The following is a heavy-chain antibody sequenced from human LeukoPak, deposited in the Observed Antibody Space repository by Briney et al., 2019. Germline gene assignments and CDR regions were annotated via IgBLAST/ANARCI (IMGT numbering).Heavy chain of an antibody. Sequence: GASVKVSCKASGYTFTSYYMHWVRQAPGQGLEWMGIINPSGGSTTYAQKFQGRDTMTRDTSTSTVYMELSSLRSEDTAVYYCAREGSSGPDYWGQGTLVTVSS. CDR2: INPSGGST. CDR1: GYTFTSYY. CDR3: AREGSSGPDY. V-gene: IGHV1-46*01. J-gene: IGHJ4*02. D-gene: IGHD3-22*01.